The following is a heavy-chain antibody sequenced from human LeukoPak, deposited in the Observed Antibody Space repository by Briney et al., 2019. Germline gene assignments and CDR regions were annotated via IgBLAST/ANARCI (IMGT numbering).Heavy chain of an antibody. D-gene: IGHD5-18*01. CDR2: INTNTGNP. V-gene: IGHV7-4-1*02. CDR3: AREGGSSGYSYDYNWFAP. CDR1: GYIFTSYA. J-gene: IGHJ5*02. Sequence: ASVKVSCKASGYIFTSYAMNWVRQAPGQGLEWMGWINTNTGNPTYAQGFTGRFVFSLDTSVNTAYLQISSLKVDDTAVYYCAREGGSSGYSYDYNWFAPWGQGTLVTDSS.